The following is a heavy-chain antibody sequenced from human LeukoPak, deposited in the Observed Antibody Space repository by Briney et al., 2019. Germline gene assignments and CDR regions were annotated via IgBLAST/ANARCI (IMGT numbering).Heavy chain of an antibody. D-gene: IGHD3-3*01. CDR1: GFTVSSNY. CDR3: ARDDFWSGYYFDY. J-gene: IGHJ4*02. V-gene: IGHV3-66*02. CDR2: IYNGGSGGST. Sequence: PGGSLRLSCAASGFTVSSNYVSWVRQAPGKGLEWVSVIYNGGSGGSTYYADSVKGRFTISRDNSKNTLYLQMNSLRVEDTAVYYCARDDFWSGYYFDYWGQGTLVTVSS.